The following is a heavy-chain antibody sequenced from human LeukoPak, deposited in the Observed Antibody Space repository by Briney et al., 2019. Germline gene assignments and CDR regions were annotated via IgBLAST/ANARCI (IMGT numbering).Heavy chain of an antibody. D-gene: IGHD1-26*01. Sequence: SETLSLTCTVSGGSISSDNYYWTWIRQPAGKGLEWIGRIYTSGSTNYNPSLKSRVTISVDTSKNQFSLKLSSVTAADTAVYYCAKSGSYSPFDYWGQGTLVTVSS. V-gene: IGHV4-61*02. CDR2: IYTSGST. CDR1: GGSISSDNYY. CDR3: AKSGSYSPFDY. J-gene: IGHJ4*02.